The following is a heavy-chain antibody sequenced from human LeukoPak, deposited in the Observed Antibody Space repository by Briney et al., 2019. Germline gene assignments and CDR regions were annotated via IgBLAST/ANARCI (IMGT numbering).Heavy chain of an antibody. CDR3: ARIMTNHYYYYGMDV. J-gene: IGHJ6*02. CDR2: ISRSGSTI. V-gene: IGHV3-11*01. CDR1: GFTFSDYY. Sequence: GGSLRLSCAASGFTFSDYYMSWIRQAPGKGLEWVSYISRSGSTIYYADSVKGRFTISRDNAKNSLYLQMNSLRAEDTAVYYCARIMTNHYYYYGMDVWGQGTTVTVSS. D-gene: IGHD4-11*01.